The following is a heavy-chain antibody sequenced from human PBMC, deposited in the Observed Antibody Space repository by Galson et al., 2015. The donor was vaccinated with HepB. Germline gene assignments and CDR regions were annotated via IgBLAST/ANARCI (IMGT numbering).Heavy chain of an antibody. CDR2: INPSGGST. CDR1: GYTFTSYY. CDR3: ARAQRDGITMVQGAPYYFDY. D-gene: IGHD3-10*01. V-gene: IGHV1-46*03. J-gene: IGHJ4*02. Sequence: SVKVSCKASGYTFTSYYMHWVRQAPGQGLEWMGIINPSGGSTSYAQKFQGRVTMTRDTSTSTVYMELSSLRSEDTAVYYCARAQRDGITMVQGAPYYFDYWGQGTLATVSS.